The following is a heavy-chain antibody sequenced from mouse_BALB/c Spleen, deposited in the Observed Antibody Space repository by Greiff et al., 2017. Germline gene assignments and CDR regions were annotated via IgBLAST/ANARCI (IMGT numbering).Heavy chain of an antibody. Sequence: EVHLVESGGGLVQPGGSRKLSCAASGFTFSSFGMHWVRQAPEKGLECVAYISSGRSTIYYADTVKGLFTISRDNPKNTLFLQMTSLRSEDTAMFYCARADMDYWGQGTTLTVSS. CDR1: GFTFSSFG. CDR3: ARADMDY. J-gene: IGHJ2*01. CDR2: ISSGRSTI. V-gene: IGHV5-17*02.